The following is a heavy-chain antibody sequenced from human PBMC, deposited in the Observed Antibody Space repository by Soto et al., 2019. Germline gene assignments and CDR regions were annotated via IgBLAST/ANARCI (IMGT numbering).Heavy chain of an antibody. D-gene: IGHD6-6*01. Sequence: QVQLVESGGGVVQPGRSLRLSCAASGFTFSSYGMHWVRQAPGKGLEWVAVIWYDGSNKYYAYSVKGRFTISRDNSKNTLYMQMNSLRAEGTAVYYCAGGRYSSSSAGGYFDYWGQGTLVTVSS. J-gene: IGHJ4*02. CDR2: IWYDGSNK. CDR1: GFTFSSYG. CDR3: AGGRYSSSSAGGYFDY. V-gene: IGHV3-33*01.